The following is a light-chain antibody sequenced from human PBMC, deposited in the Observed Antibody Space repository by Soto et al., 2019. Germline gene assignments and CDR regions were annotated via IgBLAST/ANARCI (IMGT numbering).Light chain of an antibody. CDR3: HQPKKRRT. CDR1: QSVSSY. CDR2: DAS. J-gene: IGKJ1*01. V-gene: IGKV3-11*01. Sequence: IVITQSPARLSLSPGEGGTLSYRAGQSVSSYLAWYQQKPGQAPRLLIYDASKRATGIPAWFSGSGFGKDYPLSSRSLEPEDLAGYFRHQPKKRRTFRQGTKVDIK.